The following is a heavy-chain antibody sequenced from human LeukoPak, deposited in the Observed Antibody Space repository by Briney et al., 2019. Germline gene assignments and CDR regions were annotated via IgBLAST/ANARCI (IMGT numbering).Heavy chain of an antibody. CDR3: ARFQDYYDSSGYNPFDY. D-gene: IGHD3-22*01. CDR1: GFTFSDYY. Sequence: GGSLRLSCAASGFTFSDYYMSWIRQAPGKGLEWVSYISSSGSTIYYADSVKGRFTISRDNAKNSLYLQMNSLRAEDTAVYYCARFQDYYDSSGYNPFDYWGQGTLVTVSS. CDR2: ISSSGSTI. J-gene: IGHJ4*02. V-gene: IGHV3-11*04.